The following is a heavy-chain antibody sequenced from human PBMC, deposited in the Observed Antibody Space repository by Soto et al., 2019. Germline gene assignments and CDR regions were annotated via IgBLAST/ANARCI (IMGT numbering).Heavy chain of an antibody. V-gene: IGHV3-30*18. Sequence: SLRLSCAASGFTFSSYGMHWVRQAPGKGLEWVAVISYDGSNKYYADSVKGRFTISRDNSKNTLYLQMNSLRAEDTAVYYCAKDILRDWPHIVVVVAAGLDYWGQGTLVTVSS. CDR1: GFTFSSYG. J-gene: IGHJ4*02. CDR3: AKDILRDWPHIVVVVAAGLDY. CDR2: ISYDGSNK. D-gene: IGHD2-15*01.